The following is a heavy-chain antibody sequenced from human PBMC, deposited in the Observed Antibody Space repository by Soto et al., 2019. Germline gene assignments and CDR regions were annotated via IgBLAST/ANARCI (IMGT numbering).Heavy chain of an antibody. CDR3: ARDLAGGIPDY. J-gene: IGHJ4*02. V-gene: IGHV3-48*01. CDR1: GFTLSRYS. Sequence: EVQLVESGGGLVQPGGSLRLSCVASGFTLSRYSMNWVRQAPGKGLEWISYISRSSSTLYYADYVKGRFTISRDNAENSLYLQMKSLIAADTAVYYCARDLAGGIPDYWGKGTRVTVSS. CDR2: ISRSSSTL. D-gene: IGHD6-13*01.